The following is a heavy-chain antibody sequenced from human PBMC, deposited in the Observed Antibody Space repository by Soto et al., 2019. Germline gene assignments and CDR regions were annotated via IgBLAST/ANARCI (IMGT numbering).Heavy chain of an antibody. V-gene: IGHV1-69*13. D-gene: IGHD2-8*01. CDR3: ARVRCFNGLCHTADYGMDV. CDR1: GDVLRSYG. Sequence: SVKVSCKASGDVLRSYGINWVRQAPGQGLEWMGGIIPISGTTNYAQKFQGRVAITADESTDTVYMELSRRRSEDTAAYFCARVRCFNGLCHTADYGMDVWGQGTTVTVSS. J-gene: IGHJ6*02. CDR2: IIPISGTT.